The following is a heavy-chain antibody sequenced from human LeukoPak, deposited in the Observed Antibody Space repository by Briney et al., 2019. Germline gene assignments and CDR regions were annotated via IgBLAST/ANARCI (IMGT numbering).Heavy chain of an antibody. CDR1: GFTFSSHW. D-gene: IGHD3-10*01. CDR3: ASPDRGVA. Sequence: GGSLRLSCAASGFTFSSHWMHWVRQAPEKGLVGVAHINADGSGTYYAASVKGRFTISRDNAKNTLYLQMNSLRAEDTAVYYCASPDRGVAWGQGTLVTVSS. CDR2: INADGSGT. J-gene: IGHJ5*02. V-gene: IGHV3-74*01.